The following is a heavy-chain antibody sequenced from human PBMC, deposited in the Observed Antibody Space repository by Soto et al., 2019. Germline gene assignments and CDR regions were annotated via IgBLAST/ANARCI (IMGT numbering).Heavy chain of an antibody. CDR3: AKLTYYYDSSGY. CDR2: IWYDGSNK. J-gene: IGHJ4*02. CDR1: GFTFSSYG. V-gene: IGHV3-33*06. Sequence: GGSLRLSCAASGFTFSSYGMHWVRQAPGKGLEWVAVIWYDGSNKYYADSVKGRFTISSDNSKSTLYLQMNSLRAEDTAVYYCAKLTYYYDSSGYWGQGTLVTVSS. D-gene: IGHD3-22*01.